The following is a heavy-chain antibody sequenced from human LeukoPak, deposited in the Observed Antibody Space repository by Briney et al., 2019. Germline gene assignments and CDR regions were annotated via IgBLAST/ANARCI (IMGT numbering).Heavy chain of an antibody. CDR3: VRGGSYTFDP. V-gene: IGHV3-7*01. CDR1: GFTLSHYW. J-gene: IGHJ5*02. D-gene: IGHD1-26*01. CDR2: IKEDGSEK. Sequence: PGGSLRLSCSAFGFTLSHYWMTWVRQAPGKGLEWVASIKEDGSEKSYVDSVKGRFTISRDNAKNSLYLQMNSLGAEDTAVYYCVRGGSYTFDPWGQGILGTVSS.